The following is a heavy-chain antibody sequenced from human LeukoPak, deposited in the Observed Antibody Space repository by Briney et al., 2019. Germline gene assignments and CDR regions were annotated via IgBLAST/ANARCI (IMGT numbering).Heavy chain of an antibody. V-gene: IGHV3-23*01. CDR3: AKGGPYSDSSQSWFAP. CDR1: GFTFSSYE. Sequence: GGSLRLSCAASGFTFSSYEMNWVRQAPGKGLEWVSSIRGSGGSTNYADSVKGRFTISRDNSKNTLSLQMNSLRAEDTALYYCAKGGPYSDSSQSWFAPWGQGTLVTVSS. D-gene: IGHD6-13*01. J-gene: IGHJ5*02. CDR2: IRGSGGST.